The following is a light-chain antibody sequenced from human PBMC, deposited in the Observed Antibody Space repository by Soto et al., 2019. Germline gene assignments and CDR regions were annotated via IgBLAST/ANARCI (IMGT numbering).Light chain of an antibody. CDR3: SSYTSSSTPV. CDR1: SSDVGGYNY. Sequence: QSVLTQPASASGSPGQSITISCTGTSSDVGGYNYVSWYQQHPGKAPKLMIYDVSNRPSGVSNRFSGSKSGNTASLTISGLQAEDEADYYCSSYTSSSTPVFGGGTKLTVL. CDR2: DVS. V-gene: IGLV2-14*01. J-gene: IGLJ2*01.